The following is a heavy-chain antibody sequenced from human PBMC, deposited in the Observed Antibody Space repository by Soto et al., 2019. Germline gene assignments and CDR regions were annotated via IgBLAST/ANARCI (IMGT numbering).Heavy chain of an antibody. J-gene: IGHJ3*02. CDR3: TRGGAVAAVDI. V-gene: IGHV3-74*01. CDR1: GFSFNNYY. D-gene: IGHD6-19*01. CDR2: INGEGTIT. Sequence: EVQLVESGGGLVQPGESLRLSCAASGFSFNNYYMHWVRQAPGTGLVWVSRINGEGTITSYADSVKGRFTISRDNAKNTLYLQMNSLRAEDAAVYYCTRGGAVAAVDIWGQGTMVTVS.